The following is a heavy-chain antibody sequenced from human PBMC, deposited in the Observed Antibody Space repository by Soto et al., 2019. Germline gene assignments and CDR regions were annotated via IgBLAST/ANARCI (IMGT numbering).Heavy chain of an antibody. V-gene: IGHV1-8*01. Sequence: QVQLVQSGAEVKKPGASVKVSCKASGYTFTSYDINWVRQATGQGLEWMGWMNPNSGNTGYAQKFQGRVTMTRNTSKSTAYMELSSLRSEDTAVYYGARGAGDRYCSSTSCYKDWCDPWGQGTLVTVSS. CDR2: MNPNSGNT. CDR3: ARGAGDRYCSSTSCYKDWCDP. CDR1: GYTFTSYD. J-gene: IGHJ5*02. D-gene: IGHD2-2*02.